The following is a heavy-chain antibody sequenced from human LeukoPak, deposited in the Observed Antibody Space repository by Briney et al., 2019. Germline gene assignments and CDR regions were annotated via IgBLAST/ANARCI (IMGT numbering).Heavy chain of an antibody. Sequence: ASVKVSCKVSGYTLTELSMHWVRQAPGKGLEWMGGFDPEDGETIYAQKFQGRVTMTEDTSTDTAYMELSSLRSEDTAVYYCATKSDDSSGYYSVSLDYWGQGTLVTVSS. CDR3: ATKSDDSSGYYSVSLDY. CDR1: GYTLTELS. V-gene: IGHV1-24*01. J-gene: IGHJ4*02. CDR2: FDPEDGET. D-gene: IGHD3-22*01.